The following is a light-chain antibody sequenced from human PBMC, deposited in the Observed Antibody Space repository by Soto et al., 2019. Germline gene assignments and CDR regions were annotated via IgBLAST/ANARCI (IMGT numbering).Light chain of an antibody. V-gene: IGKV3-20*01. CDR2: GAS. CDR3: QQYGTSKT. Sequence: EIVLTQSPGTLSLSPGESATLSCRASQSVSFNYLAWYHQKPGQAPRLLIYGASNRATGIPDRFSGSGSGTDFTLTISRLEPEDFAVSYCQQYGTSKTFGQGTKVDLK. CDR1: QSVSFNY. J-gene: IGKJ1*01.